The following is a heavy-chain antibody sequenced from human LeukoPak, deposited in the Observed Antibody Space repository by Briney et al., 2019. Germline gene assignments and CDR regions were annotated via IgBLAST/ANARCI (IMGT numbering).Heavy chain of an antibody. CDR1: GFSFSTYG. Sequence: PGGSLRLSCAASGFSFSTYGMHWVRQAPGKGLEWVAVISDDGNKIYYADSVKGRFTISRDKSKSSLHLQMDSLRTEDTAVYYCAKDSGTWSFDYWGQGTLVTVSS. V-gene: IGHV3-33*03. CDR3: AKDSGTWSFDY. D-gene: IGHD2-15*01. J-gene: IGHJ4*02. CDR2: ISDDGNKI.